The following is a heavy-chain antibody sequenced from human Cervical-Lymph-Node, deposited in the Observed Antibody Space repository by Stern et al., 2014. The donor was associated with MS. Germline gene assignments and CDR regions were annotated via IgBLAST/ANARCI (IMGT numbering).Heavy chain of an antibody. D-gene: IGHD6-19*01. V-gene: IGHV3-23*04. CDR1: GFTFSLYA. CDR2: ISGTDSST. Sequence: VQLVQSGGDLAQPGGSLRLSCAVSGFTFSLYAMSWVRQAPGKGLEWVSAISGTDSSTYYAETVKGRFTISRDNSKYTLYLQMNNLRAEDTAAYYCAKEGIAVASFDYWGQGTLVTVSS. J-gene: IGHJ4*02. CDR3: AKEGIAVASFDY.